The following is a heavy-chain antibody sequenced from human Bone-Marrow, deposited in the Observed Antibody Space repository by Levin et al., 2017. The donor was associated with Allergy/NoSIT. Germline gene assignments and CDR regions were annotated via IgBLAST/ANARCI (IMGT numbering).Heavy chain of an antibody. J-gene: IGHJ4*01. Sequence: GESLKISCAASGFTFSTYWFHWVRQRPGEGLVWVSRINENGIITNYADSVRGRFTISRDNARNTLHLQMNNLRVEDTAVYYCVRDLAGGDGNWGQGTLVTVSS. V-gene: IGHV3-74*01. CDR3: VRDLAGGDGN. CDR1: GFTFSTYW. D-gene: IGHD2-21*02. CDR2: INENGIIT.